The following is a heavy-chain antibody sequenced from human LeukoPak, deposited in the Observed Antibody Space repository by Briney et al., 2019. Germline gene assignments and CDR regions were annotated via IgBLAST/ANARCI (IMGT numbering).Heavy chain of an antibody. D-gene: IGHD5-12*01. CDR2: VYYSGST. V-gene: IGHV4-59*01. CDR1: GGSLSGFY. Sequence: SETLSLTCTVSGGSLSGFYWSWIRQPPGKGLEWIGYVYYSGSTNYNPSLKSRVTISVDTSKNQFSLKLSSVTAADTAVYYCARVNIEEWLRTAWFDYWGQGTLVTVSS. CDR3: ARVNIEEWLRTAWFDY. J-gene: IGHJ4*02.